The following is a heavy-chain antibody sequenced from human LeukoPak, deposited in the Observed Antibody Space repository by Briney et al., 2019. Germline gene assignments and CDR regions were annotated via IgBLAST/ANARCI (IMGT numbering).Heavy chain of an antibody. CDR2: VYFSGST. Sequence: SETLSLTCTVSGASISRSPYCWGWIRQPPGKGLEWIGSVYFSGSTYYNPSLKSRVTISVDTSKNQFSPKLNSVTAADTAVYYCARLHQSDTAMIPYWGQGTLVTVSS. V-gene: IGHV4-39*01. D-gene: IGHD5-18*01. CDR3: ARLHQSDTAMIPY. CDR1: GASISRSPYC. J-gene: IGHJ4*02.